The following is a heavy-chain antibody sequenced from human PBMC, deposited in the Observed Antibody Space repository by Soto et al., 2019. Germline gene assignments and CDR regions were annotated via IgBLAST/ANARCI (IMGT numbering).Heavy chain of an antibody. CDR1: GGSINSGGYY. V-gene: IGHV4-31*03. J-gene: IGHJ5*02. Sequence: QVQLQESGPGLVKPSETLSLTCTVSGGSINSGGYYWSWIRQHPGKGLEDIGYIYDSGATYYNPSLKSRVTILIDTSKNQFSLQLSSVTAADTAVYFCARDLARSCSGGSCWLDPWGPGTLVTVSS. CDR2: IYDSGAT. CDR3: ARDLARSCSGGSCWLDP. D-gene: IGHD2-15*01.